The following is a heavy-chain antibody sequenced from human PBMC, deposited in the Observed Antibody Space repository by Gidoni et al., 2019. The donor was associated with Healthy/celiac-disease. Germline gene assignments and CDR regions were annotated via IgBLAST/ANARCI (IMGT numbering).Heavy chain of an antibody. Sequence: QVQLQESGPGLVKPSQTLSLTCTVSGGSIRSGGYYWSWIRQHPGKGLEWIGYIYYSGSTYYNPSLKSRVTISVDTSKNQFSLKLSSVTAADTAVYYCARRGPGHLYYYDSSGYSPYYFDYWGQGTLVTVSS. CDR2: IYYSGST. CDR1: GGSIRSGGYY. D-gene: IGHD3-22*01. V-gene: IGHV4-31*03. CDR3: ARRGPGHLYYYDSSGYSPYYFDY. J-gene: IGHJ4*02.